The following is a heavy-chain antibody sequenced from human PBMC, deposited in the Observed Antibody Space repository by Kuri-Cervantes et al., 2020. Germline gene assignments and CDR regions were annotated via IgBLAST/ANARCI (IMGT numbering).Heavy chain of an antibody. CDR1: GYTFTGYY. J-gene: IGHJ3*02. CDR2: INGGNGNR. Sequence: ASVKVSCKASGYTFTGYYMHWVRQAPGQGLEWMGWINGGNGNRKYSQKFQGRISITRDTSASIVTMELRSLRSEDTALYYCVRDGGEVQWLVLAAFDMWGQGTMVTVSS. V-gene: IGHV1-3*01. CDR3: VRDGGEVQWLVLAAFDM. D-gene: IGHD6-19*01.